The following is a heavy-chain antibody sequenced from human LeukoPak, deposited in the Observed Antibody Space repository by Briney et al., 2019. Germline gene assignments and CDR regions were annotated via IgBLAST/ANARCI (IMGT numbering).Heavy chain of an antibody. D-gene: IGHD2-15*01. V-gene: IGHV1-46*01. CDR1: GYTFTSYY. CDR3: ARAPATAAYYFDY. CDR2: SNPSGGST. Sequence: PPASVKVSCKASGYTFTSYYMHWVRQAPGQGLEGMGISNPSGGSTSYAQKFQGRVTMTRDMSTSTVYMELSSLGYEDTAVYYCARAPATAAYYFDYWGQGTLVTVSS. J-gene: IGHJ4*02.